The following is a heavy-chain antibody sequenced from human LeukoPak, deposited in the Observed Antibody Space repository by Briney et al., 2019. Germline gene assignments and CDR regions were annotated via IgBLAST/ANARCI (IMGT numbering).Heavy chain of an antibody. CDR2: ISSSGSTI. CDR1: GFTFSDYY. CDR3: AKRVKQLVDAYYYYYMDV. D-gene: IGHD6-6*01. J-gene: IGHJ6*03. Sequence: GGSLRLSCAASGFTFSDYYMSWIRQAPGKGLEWVSYISSSGSTIYYADSVKGRFTISRDNSKNTLYLQMNSLRAEDTAVYYCAKRVKQLVDAYYYYYMDVWGKGTTVTVSS. V-gene: IGHV3-11*01.